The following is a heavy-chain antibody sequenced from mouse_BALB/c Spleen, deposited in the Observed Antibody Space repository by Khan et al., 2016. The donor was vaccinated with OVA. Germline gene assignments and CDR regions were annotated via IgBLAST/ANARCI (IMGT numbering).Heavy chain of an antibody. CDR3: ARGGADYYRNDGGAMEY. V-gene: IGHV9-4*02. D-gene: IGHD2-14*01. J-gene: IGHJ4*01. Sequence: QIQLVQSGPELKKPGETVRISCKASGYTFTTAGIQWVQKMPGKGLKWIGWINTHSGVPKYAEDFKGRFAFSLEISVNTAYLQITNLQNEDKATDFCARGGADYYRNDGGAMEYWGQGTSVTVSS. CDR1: GYTFTTAG. CDR2: INTHSGVP.